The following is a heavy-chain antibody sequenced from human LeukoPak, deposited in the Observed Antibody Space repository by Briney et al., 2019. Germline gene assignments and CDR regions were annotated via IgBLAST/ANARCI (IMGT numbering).Heavy chain of an antibody. J-gene: IGHJ5*02. V-gene: IGHV4-34*01. CDR1: GGSFSGYY. D-gene: IGHD2-8*01. CDR2: INHSGST. Sequence: SETLSLTCAVYGGSFSGYYWSWIRQPPGKGLEWIGEINHSGSTNYNPSLKSRVTISVDTSKNQFSLKLSSATAADTAVYYCARGLRYCTNGVCLNWFDPWGQGTLVTVSS. CDR3: ARGLRYCTNGVCLNWFDP.